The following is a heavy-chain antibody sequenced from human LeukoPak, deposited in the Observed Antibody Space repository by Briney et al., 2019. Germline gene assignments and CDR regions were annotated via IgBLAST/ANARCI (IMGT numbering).Heavy chain of an antibody. CDR2: ISSNGGTI. CDR1: GFTFSSSS. D-gene: IGHD3-16*02. J-gene: IGHJ4*02. V-gene: IGHV3-48*01. Sequence: GGSLRLSCVASGFTFSSSSLHWVRQAPGKGLEWLSYISSNGGTIYYADSVKGRFTISRDNVNNSLHLEMNSLRGEDTAVYYCARLILTSDDAYWGQGTLVTVSS. CDR3: ARLILTSDDAY.